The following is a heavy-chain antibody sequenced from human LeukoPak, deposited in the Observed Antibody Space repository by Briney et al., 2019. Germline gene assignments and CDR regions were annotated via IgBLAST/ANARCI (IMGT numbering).Heavy chain of an antibody. CDR3: ARVLPGIDAFDM. Sequence: SETLSLTYTVSGGTISSYYWSWIRQPAGKGLEWIGRIYTSGSTNYNPSLQSRVTMSVDTSNSQFTLKLSSVTAADTAVYYCARVLPGIDAFDMWGEGTMVTASS. J-gene: IGHJ3*02. V-gene: IGHV4-4*07. D-gene: IGHD3-10*01. CDR1: GGTISSYY. CDR2: IYTSGST.